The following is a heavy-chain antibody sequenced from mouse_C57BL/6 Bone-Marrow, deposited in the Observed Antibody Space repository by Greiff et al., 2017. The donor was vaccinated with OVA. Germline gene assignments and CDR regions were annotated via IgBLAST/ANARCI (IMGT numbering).Heavy chain of an antibody. CDR3: ARSNWYFDV. V-gene: IGHV7-1*01. J-gene: IGHJ1*03. Sequence: EVNVVESGGGLVQSGRSLRLSCATSGFTFSDFYMEWVRQAPGKGLEWIAASRNKANDYTTEYSASVKGRLIVSRDTSQSILYRQMNALRAEDTAIYYCARSNWYFDVWGTGTTVTVSS. CDR2: SRNKANDYTT. CDR1: GFTFSDFY.